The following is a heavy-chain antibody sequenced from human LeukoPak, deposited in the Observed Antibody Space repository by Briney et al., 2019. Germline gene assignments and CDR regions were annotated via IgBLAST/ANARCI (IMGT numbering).Heavy chain of an antibody. D-gene: IGHD2-15*01. Sequence: QPGRSLRLSCAASGFTFSSYGMHWVRQAPGKGLEWVAVIWYDGSNKYYADSVKGRFTISRDNSKNTLYLQMNSLRAEDTAVYYCANYHTHYCSGGSCSSYWGQGTLVTVSS. CDR1: GFTFSSYG. V-gene: IGHV3-33*06. J-gene: IGHJ4*02. CDR2: IWYDGSNK. CDR3: ANYHTHYCSGGSCSSY.